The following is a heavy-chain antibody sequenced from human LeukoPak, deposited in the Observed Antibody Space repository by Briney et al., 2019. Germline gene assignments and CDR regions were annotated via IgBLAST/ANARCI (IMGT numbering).Heavy chain of an antibody. Sequence: PGGSLRLSCAASGFTFSSYAMSWVRQAPGKGLEWVSAISGSGGSTYYADSVKGRFTISRDTSKNTLYLQMNSLRAEDTAVYYCAKDGEVRYYYDSSGYYSDYWGQGTLVTVSS. J-gene: IGHJ4*02. CDR3: AKDGEVRYYYDSSGYYSDY. CDR2: ISGSGGST. CDR1: GFTFSSYA. V-gene: IGHV3-23*01. D-gene: IGHD3-22*01.